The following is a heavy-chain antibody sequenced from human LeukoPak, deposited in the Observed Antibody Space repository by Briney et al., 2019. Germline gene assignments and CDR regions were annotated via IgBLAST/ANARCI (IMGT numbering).Heavy chain of an antibody. D-gene: IGHD3-10*01. CDR2: INGDGRRI. Sequence: GGSLRLSCVASGFTFSTAWMHWARQTPGRGLVWVSHINGDGRRINYADDVKGRFTISRDNAKNTLYLQMNSLRVEDTAVYYCVRDLPRTSGPWGQGTLVTVSS. V-gene: IGHV3-74*01. CDR3: VRDLPRTSGP. CDR1: GFTFSTAW. J-gene: IGHJ5*02.